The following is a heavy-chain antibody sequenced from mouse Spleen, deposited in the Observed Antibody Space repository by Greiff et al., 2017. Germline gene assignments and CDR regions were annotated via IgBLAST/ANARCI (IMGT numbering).Heavy chain of an antibody. CDR1: GYAFTNYL. V-gene: IGHV1-54*01. Sequence: VQLQQSGAELVRPGTSVKVSCKASGYAFTNYLIEWVKQRPGQGLEWIGVINPGSGGTNYNEKFKGKATLTADKSSSTAYMQLSSLTSEDSAGYFCARWRRESAYWGQGTLVTVSA. CDR2: INPGSGGT. CDR3: ARWRRESAY. J-gene: IGHJ3*01.